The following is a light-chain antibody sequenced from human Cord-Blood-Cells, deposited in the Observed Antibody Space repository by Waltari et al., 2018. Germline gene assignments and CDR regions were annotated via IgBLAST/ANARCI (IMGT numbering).Light chain of an antibody. CDR2: EVS. V-gene: IGLV2-8*01. CDR1: SSDVGGYNY. CDR3: SSYAGSNKV. J-gene: IGLJ3*02. Sequence: QSALTQPPSASGYTGQSVTISCTGTSSDVGGYNYSSWYQQHPGKAPKLMIYEVSKRPSGVPDRFSGSKSGNTASLTVSGLQAEDEADYYCSSYAGSNKVFGGGTKLTVI.